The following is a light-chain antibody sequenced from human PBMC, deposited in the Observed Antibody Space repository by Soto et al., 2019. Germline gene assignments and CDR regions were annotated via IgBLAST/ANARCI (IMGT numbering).Light chain of an antibody. CDR1: QSVSSN. J-gene: IGKJ4*01. CDR3: QPYNNWPLT. Sequence: EIVMTQSPATLSVSPGERATLSCSASQSVSSNLAWYQQKPGQAPRLLIYGASTRATGIPARFSGSGSGTEFTLTINSLQSEDFAIYYCQPYNNWPLTFGGGTKVDIK. V-gene: IGKV3-15*01. CDR2: GAS.